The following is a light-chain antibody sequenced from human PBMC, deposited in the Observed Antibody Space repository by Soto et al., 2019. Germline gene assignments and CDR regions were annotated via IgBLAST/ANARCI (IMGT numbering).Light chain of an antibody. CDR1: QSVTNSF. J-gene: IGKJ1*01. CDR3: QQYVSSPWA. V-gene: IGKV3-20*01. Sequence: EIVLAQSPGTLSLSPGERATLSCRASQSVTNSFLAWYQQKPGQAPRLLIYGASSRATGIPDRFTGSGSGTDFTLTISRLEPEDFAVYYCQQYVSSPWAFGQGTKVEI. CDR2: GAS.